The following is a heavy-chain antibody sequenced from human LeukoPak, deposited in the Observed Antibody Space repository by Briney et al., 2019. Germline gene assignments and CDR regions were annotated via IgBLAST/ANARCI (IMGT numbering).Heavy chain of an antibody. CDR1: GFTVSSNY. J-gene: IGHJ3*02. Sequence: PGGSLRLSCAASGFTVSSNYMSWVRQAPGKGLEWVSILYSGGTTDYADSVKGRFTISRDNAKNSLYLQMNSLRAEDTAVYYCASLLGYDFWSGYYSKTYDAFDIWGQGTMVTVSS. D-gene: IGHD3-3*01. CDR3: ASLLGYDFWSGYYSKTYDAFDI. CDR2: LYSGGTT. V-gene: IGHV3-53*01.